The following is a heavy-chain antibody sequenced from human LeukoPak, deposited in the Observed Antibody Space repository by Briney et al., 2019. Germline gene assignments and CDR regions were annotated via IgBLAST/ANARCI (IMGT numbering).Heavy chain of an antibody. D-gene: IGHD4-17*01. V-gene: IGHV3-30*03. J-gene: IGHJ2*01. CDR3: ARDWRTTVTTVWYFDL. CDR2: ISYDGSNK. Sequence: GRSLRLSCVASGFTFRSYAMHWVRQAPGKGLEWVALISYDGSNKYYADSVKGRITISRDNSKNTLYLQMNSLRAEDTAVYYCARDWRTTVTTVWYFDLWGRGTLVTVSS. CDR1: GFTFRSYA.